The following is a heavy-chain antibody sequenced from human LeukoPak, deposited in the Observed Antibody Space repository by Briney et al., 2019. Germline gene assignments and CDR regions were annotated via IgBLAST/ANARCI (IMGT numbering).Heavy chain of an antibody. CDR3: ARIHAGVFKEGMDV. D-gene: IGHD3-10*02. V-gene: IGHV1-8*01. J-gene: IGHJ6*02. CDR1: GHTFTSYD. Sequence: ASVKVSCKASGHTFTSYDITWVRQAPGQGLEWMGWMNPNSGNTGYAQKFQGRVTMTRNTSIITAYMVLSSLRSEDTAVYYCARIHAGVFKEGMDVWGQGTTVTVSS. CDR2: MNPNSGNT.